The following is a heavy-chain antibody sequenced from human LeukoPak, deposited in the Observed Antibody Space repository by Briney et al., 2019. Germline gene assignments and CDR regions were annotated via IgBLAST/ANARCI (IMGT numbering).Heavy chain of an antibody. CDR3: AEEYVPCISGWFFDH. Sequence: TGGSLRLSCAASAFTFSSYGMHWVRQAPGKGLEWVAVISTHGKTTYYADSVKGRFTISRDNSENTLYLQMNSLRPEDTAVYYCAEEYVPCISGWFFDHWGQGTLVTVSS. J-gene: IGHJ5*02. D-gene: IGHD6-19*01. V-gene: IGHV3-30*18. CDR2: ISTHGKTT. CDR1: AFTFSSYG.